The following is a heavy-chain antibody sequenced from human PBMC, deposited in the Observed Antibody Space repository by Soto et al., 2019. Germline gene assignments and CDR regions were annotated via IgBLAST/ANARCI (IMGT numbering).Heavy chain of an antibody. D-gene: IGHD5-18*01. CDR3: ARALLGYSYGVQGARFDP. Sequence: QVQLQQWGAGLLKPSETLSLTCAVYGGSFSGYYWRWIRQPPGKGLEWIGEINHSGITNYNPALKIRVTISVDTSKNPFSLKLGSVTAADTAVYYCARALLGYSYGVQGARFDPWGQGTLVTVSS. V-gene: IGHV4-34*01. CDR2: INHSGIT. CDR1: GGSFSGYY. J-gene: IGHJ5*02.